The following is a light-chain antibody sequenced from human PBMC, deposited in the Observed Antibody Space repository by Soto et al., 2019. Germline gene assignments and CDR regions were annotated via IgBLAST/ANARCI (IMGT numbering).Light chain of an antibody. CDR1: SSDVGSSDL. J-gene: IGLJ3*02. Sequence: QSALTQPASVSGSPGQSITIPCTGISSDVGSSDLVSWYQQHPGRAPKLMLYEASKRPSGVSNRCSGSKSGNTASLTISGLQAEDEADYYCCSYSGSITWVFGGGTQLTVL. V-gene: IGLV2-23*01. CDR2: EAS. CDR3: CSYSGSITWV.